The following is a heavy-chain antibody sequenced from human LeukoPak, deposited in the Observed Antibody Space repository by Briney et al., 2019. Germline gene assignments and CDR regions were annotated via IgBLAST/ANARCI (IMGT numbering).Heavy chain of an antibody. CDR3: ARVYYDSSGYYGFDY. CDR2: MNPNSGNT. V-gene: IGHV1-8*01. CDR1: GYTFTSYD. D-gene: IGHD3-22*01. Sequence: ASVKVSCKASGYTFTSYDINWVRQATGQRLEWMGWMNPNSGNTGYAQKFQGRVTMTRNTSISTAYMELSSLRSEDTAVYYCARVYYDSSGYYGFDYWGQGTLVTVSS. J-gene: IGHJ4*02.